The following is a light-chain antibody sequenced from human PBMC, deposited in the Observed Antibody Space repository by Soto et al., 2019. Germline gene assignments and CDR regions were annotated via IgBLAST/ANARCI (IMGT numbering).Light chain of an antibody. Sequence: QSVLTQPASVSGSPGQSITISCTGTSSDVGGYDYVSWHQQHPGKAPKLMIYDVSNRPSGVSNRFSGSKSGNTASLTISGLQAEDEADYYCSSFTSSITLVFGGGTKLTVL. CDR3: SSFTSSITLV. V-gene: IGLV2-14*03. CDR1: SSDVGGYDY. CDR2: DVS. J-gene: IGLJ2*01.